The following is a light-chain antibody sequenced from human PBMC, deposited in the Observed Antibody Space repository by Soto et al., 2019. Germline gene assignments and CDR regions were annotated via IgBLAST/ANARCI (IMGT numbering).Light chain of an antibody. J-gene: IGLJ1*01. CDR1: TSFVGSYNL. Sequence: QSALTQPASVSGSPGQSITISCTGTTSFVGSYNLVSWYQQHTGKAPQVLIYEDTKRPSGVPNRFSGSISGSTASLTISGLQAEDEADYYCCSYVGGSTYVFGTGTKLTVL. CDR3: CSYVGGSTYV. CDR2: EDT. V-gene: IGLV2-23*01.